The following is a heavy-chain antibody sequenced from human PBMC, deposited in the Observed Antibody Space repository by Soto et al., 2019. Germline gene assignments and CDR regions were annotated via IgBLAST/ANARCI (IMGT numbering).Heavy chain of an antibody. D-gene: IGHD4-17*01. Sequence: QVQLVESGGGVVHPGESLRLSCAASGFTFSTYGMNWVRQAPGKGLEWVAVISYHGRKTYYADSVKGRFTISRDNSKNTLHLQMNSLRVEDTGIYYCARYAAEVTTFFDHWGQGTLVTVSS. CDR2: ISYHGRKT. J-gene: IGHJ4*02. V-gene: IGHV3-30*03. CDR3: ARYAAEVTTFFDH. CDR1: GFTFSTYG.